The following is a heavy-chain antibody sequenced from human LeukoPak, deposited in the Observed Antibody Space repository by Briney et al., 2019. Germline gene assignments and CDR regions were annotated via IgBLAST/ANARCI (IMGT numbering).Heavy chain of an antibody. V-gene: IGHV3-23*01. J-gene: IGHJ4*02. CDR1: GFTFSNNA. Sequence: GGSLRLSCAASGFTFSNNATSWVRQAPGKGLEWVSAVSGGGSNTYYADSVKGRFTISRDNSKNTLYLQMNSLRAEDTALYYCARRMAVAGSFDYWGQGTLVTVSS. CDR2: VSGGGSNT. D-gene: IGHD6-19*01. CDR3: ARRMAVAGSFDY.